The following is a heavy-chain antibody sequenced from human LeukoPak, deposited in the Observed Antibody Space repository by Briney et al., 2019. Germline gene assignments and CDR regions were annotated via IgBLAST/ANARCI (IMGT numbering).Heavy chain of an antibody. CDR3: GRQLSGGYHDY. CDR1: GGSISSSSYN. CDR2: IYYSGST. J-gene: IGHJ4*02. V-gene: IGHV4-39*01. D-gene: IGHD3-22*01. Sequence: ASETLSLTCTVSGGSISSSSYNWGWIRPPPGKGLEWTGSIYYSGSTYYNPSLESRVTISIDTSKNPFSLKLSSLTAADTAVYYCGRQLSGGYHDYWGQGTLVTVSS.